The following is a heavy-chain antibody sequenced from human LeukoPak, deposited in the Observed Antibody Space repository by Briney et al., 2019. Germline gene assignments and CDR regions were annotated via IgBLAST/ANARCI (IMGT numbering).Heavy chain of an antibody. CDR3: TMIAPRG. J-gene: IGHJ4*02. CDR2: IRYDGNEK. V-gene: IGHV3-30*02. CDR1: GFTFSHYG. D-gene: IGHD3-22*01. Sequence: GGSLRLSCAASGFTFSHYGMHWVRQAPGKGLEWVAFIRYDGNEKFYTDSVKGRFTISRDNSKNTLYLQMNRLRTEDTAVYYCTMIAPRGWGQGTLVTVSS.